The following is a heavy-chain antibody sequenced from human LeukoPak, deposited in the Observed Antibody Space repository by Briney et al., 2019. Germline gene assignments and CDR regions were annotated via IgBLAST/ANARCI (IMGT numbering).Heavy chain of an antibody. CDR3: TTVMITFGGVIPNY. V-gene: IGHV3-15*01. Sequence: GGSLRLSCAASGFTFSNAWMNWVRQAPGKGVEWVGRIKSKTDGGTAVYAAPVKGRFTISRDDSKTTLYLQMNDLKTEDTAVYYCTTVMITFGGVIPNYWGQGTLVTVSS. CDR2: IKSKTDGGTA. CDR1: GFTFSNAW. J-gene: IGHJ4*02. D-gene: IGHD3-16*02.